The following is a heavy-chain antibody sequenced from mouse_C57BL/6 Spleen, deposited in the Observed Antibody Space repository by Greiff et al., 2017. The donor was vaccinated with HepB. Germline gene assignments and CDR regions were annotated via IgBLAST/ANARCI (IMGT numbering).Heavy chain of an antibody. D-gene: IGHD3-2*02. J-gene: IGHJ3*01. V-gene: IGHV1-47*01. CDR1: GYTFTTYP. CDR3: ARGAQAMSPFAY. Sequence: VKLVESGAELVKPGASVKMSCKASGYTFTTYPIEWMKQNHGKSLEWIGNFHPYNDDTKYNEKFKGKATLTVEKSSSTVYLELSRLTSDDSAVYYCARGAQAMSPFAYWGQGTLVTVSA. CDR2: FHPYNDDT.